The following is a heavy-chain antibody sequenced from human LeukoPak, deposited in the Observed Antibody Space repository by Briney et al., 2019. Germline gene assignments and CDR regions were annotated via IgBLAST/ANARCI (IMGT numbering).Heavy chain of an antibody. CDR2: ISYDGSNK. J-gene: IGHJ4*02. V-gene: IGHV3-30*04. CDR3: AREVAVAEPYYFDY. D-gene: IGHD6-19*01. CDR1: GFTFSSYA. Sequence: SGRSLRLSCAASGFTFSSYAMHWVRQAPGKGLEWVAVISYDGSNKYYADSVKGRFTISRDNSKNTLYLQMNSLRAEDTAVYYCAREVAVAEPYYFDYWGQGTLVTVSS.